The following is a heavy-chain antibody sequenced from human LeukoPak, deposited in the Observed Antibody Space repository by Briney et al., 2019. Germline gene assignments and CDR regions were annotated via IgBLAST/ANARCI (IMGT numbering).Heavy chain of an antibody. Sequence: PGGSLRLSCAASGFTFSSYAMHWVRQAPGQGLEWMGIINPSGGSTSYAQKFQGRVTMTRDTSTSTVYMELSSLRSEDTAVYYCARGLTEGYDFWSGYYEYYFDYWGQGTLVTVSS. V-gene: IGHV1-46*01. CDR2: INPSGGST. CDR3: ARGLTEGYDFWSGYYEYYFDY. J-gene: IGHJ4*02. CDR1: GFTFSSYA. D-gene: IGHD3-3*01.